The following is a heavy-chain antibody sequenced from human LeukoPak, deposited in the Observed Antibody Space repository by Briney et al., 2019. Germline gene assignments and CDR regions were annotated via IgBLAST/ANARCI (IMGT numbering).Heavy chain of an antibody. CDR2: IYSGGNT. CDR1: GFTVSVNY. J-gene: IGHJ4*02. Sequence: GGSLRLSCAAFGFTVSVNYMSWVRQAPGKGLECVSVIYSGGNTYYADSVKGRFTISRDNSKNTLYLQMNSLRAEDTAVYYCARGEVGSFDYWGQGTLVTVSS. D-gene: IGHD1-26*01. V-gene: IGHV3-66*01. CDR3: ARGEVGSFDY.